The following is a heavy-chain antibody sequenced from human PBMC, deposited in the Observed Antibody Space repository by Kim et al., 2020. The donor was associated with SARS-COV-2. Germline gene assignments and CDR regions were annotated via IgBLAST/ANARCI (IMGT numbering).Heavy chain of an antibody. J-gene: IGHJ3*02. V-gene: IGHV3-53*01. D-gene: IGHD5-18*01. Sequence: DSVKGRFTISRDNSKNTLYLQMNSLRAEDTAVYYCARSPDTAMVLDAFDIWGQGTMVTVSS. CDR3: ARSPDTAMVLDAFDI.